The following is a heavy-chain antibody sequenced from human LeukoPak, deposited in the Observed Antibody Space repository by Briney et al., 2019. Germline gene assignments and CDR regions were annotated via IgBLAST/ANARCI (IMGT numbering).Heavy chain of an antibody. V-gene: IGHV3-30*03. CDR1: GFTFSSYG. D-gene: IGHD5-18*01. CDR3: ARDLWRYSYGPSFDY. CDR2: ISYDGSNK. J-gene: IGHJ4*02. Sequence: GGSLRLSCAASGFTFSSYGMHWVRQAPGKGLEWVAVISYDGSNKYYADSVKGRFTISRDNSKNTLYLQMNSLRAEDTAVYYCARDLWRYSYGPSFDYWGQGTLVTVSS.